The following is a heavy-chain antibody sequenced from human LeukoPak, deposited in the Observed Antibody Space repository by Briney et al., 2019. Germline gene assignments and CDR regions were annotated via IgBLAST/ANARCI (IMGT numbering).Heavy chain of an antibody. CDR1: GFTFSSYE. CDR3: ATTRIQLWLPDY. Sequence: PGGSLRLSCAASGFTFSSYEMNWVRQAPGKGLEWVSYISSSGSTMYYADSVKGRFTISRDNAKNSLYLQMNSLRAEDTAVYYCATTRIQLWLPDYWGQGTLVTVSS. V-gene: IGHV3-48*03. CDR2: ISSSGSTM. J-gene: IGHJ4*02. D-gene: IGHD5-18*01.